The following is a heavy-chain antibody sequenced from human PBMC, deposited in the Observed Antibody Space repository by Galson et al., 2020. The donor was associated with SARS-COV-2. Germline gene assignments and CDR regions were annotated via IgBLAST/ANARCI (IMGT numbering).Heavy chain of an antibody. V-gene: IGHV3-33*01. Sequence: QLGESLKISCAASGFTFSSYGMHWVRQAPGKGLEWVAVIWYDGSNKYYADSVKGRFTISRDNSKNTLYLQMNSLRAEDTAVYYCARDLPIIVATDLGGGRDAFDIWGQGTMVTVSS. CDR2: IWYDGSNK. D-gene: IGHD5-12*01. CDR3: ARDLPIIVATDLGGGRDAFDI. J-gene: IGHJ3*02. CDR1: GFTFSSYG.